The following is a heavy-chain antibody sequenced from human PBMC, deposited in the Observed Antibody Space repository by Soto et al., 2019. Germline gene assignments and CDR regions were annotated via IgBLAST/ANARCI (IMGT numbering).Heavy chain of an antibody. CDR2: ISWNSGSI. Sequence: EVQLVESGGGLVQPGRSLRLSCAASGFTFDDYAMHWVRQAPGKGLEWVSGISWNSGSIGYADSVNGRFTISRDNAKNSLYLQMNSLRAEDTALYYCAKEPRFGELLVGYMDVWGKGTTVTVSS. J-gene: IGHJ6*03. CDR3: AKEPRFGELLVGYMDV. CDR1: GFTFDDYA. D-gene: IGHD3-10*01. V-gene: IGHV3-9*01.